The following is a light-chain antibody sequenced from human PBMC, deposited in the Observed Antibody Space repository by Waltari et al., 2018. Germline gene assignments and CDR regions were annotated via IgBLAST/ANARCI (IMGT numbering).Light chain of an antibody. J-gene: IGLJ2*01. CDR2: EGT. Sequence: QSALTQPASVSGSPGQSITISCTGTTSDIGSYSLVPWYQQHPGKAPKLMIYEGTERPAGVSSRFSGSKSGNTASLTISGLQAEDEAHYYCCSFVGISTVIFGGGTKLTVL. V-gene: IGLV2-23*01. CDR1: TSDIGSYSL. CDR3: CSFVGISTVI.